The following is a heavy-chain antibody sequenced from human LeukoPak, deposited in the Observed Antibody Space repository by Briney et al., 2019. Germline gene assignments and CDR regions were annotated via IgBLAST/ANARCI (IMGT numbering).Heavy chain of an antibody. CDR2: IYYSGST. Sequence: SETLSLTCTVSGGSISSGGYYWSWIRQHPGKGLEWIGYIYYSGSTYYNPSLKSRVTISVDTSKNQFSLKLSSVTAADTAVYYCARDGRDGCNFYFDYWGQGTLVTVSS. V-gene: IGHV4-31*03. J-gene: IGHJ4*02. D-gene: IGHD5-24*01. CDR3: ARDGRDGCNFYFDY. CDR1: GGSISSGGYY.